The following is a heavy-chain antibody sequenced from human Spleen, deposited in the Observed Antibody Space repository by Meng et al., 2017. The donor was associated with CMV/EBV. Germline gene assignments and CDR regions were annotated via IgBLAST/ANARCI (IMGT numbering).Heavy chain of an antibody. D-gene: IGHD2-2*01. CDR2: ISGSGGST. CDR1: GFTFSSYA. Sequence: GGSLRLSCAASGFTFSSYAMSWVRQAPGKGLEWVSAISGSGGSTYYADSVKGRFTISRDNSKNTLYLQMNSLRAEDTAVYYCAKGGVVVPTARDRFDPWGQGTLVTVSS. V-gene: IGHV3-23*01. CDR3: AKGGVVVPTARDRFDP. J-gene: IGHJ5*02.